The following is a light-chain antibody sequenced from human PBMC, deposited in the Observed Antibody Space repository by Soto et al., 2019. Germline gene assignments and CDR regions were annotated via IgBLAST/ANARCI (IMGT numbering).Light chain of an antibody. J-gene: IGKJ4*02. CDR1: ESVFDSSNDSSY. CDR3: KQYYSRPLT. V-gene: IGKV4-1*01. Sequence: ERTRRPEPPRLCLGGSATGNRKSRESVFDSSNDSSYLAWYQQKPGQPPRLLIYWASTRDSGVPDRFSGSGSGTEFTLTISSLQAEDVAVYYCKQYYSRPLTFGGGTKVDIK. CDR2: WAS.